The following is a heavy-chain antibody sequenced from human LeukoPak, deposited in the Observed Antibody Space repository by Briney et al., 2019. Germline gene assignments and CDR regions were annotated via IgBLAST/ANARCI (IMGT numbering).Heavy chain of an antibody. V-gene: IGHV4-4*07. CDR1: GGSISSYY. Sequence: TLETLSLTCTVSGGSISSYYWNWIRQPAGKGLEWIGRIHTSGSTDYNPSLKSRVTMSVDTSKNQFSLKLSSVTAADTAVYYCARVICSGGSCRFDYWGQGTLVTVSS. J-gene: IGHJ4*02. D-gene: IGHD2-15*01. CDR2: IHTSGST. CDR3: ARVICSGGSCRFDY.